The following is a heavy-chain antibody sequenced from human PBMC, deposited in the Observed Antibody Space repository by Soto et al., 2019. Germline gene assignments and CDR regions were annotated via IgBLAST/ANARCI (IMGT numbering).Heavy chain of an antibody. CDR2: INHSGST. CDR3: ARKMPTMIVVVIQNWFDP. J-gene: IGHJ5*02. Sequence: PSETLPLNCTVSGGSIIDYDCSWINQPPGQVLEWIGKINHSGSTNYNPSLKSRVTISVDTSKNQFSLKLSSVTAADKAVYYCARKMPTMIVVVIQNWFDPWGQGTLVTVSS. V-gene: IGHV4-34*01. CDR1: GGSIIDYD. D-gene: IGHD3-22*01.